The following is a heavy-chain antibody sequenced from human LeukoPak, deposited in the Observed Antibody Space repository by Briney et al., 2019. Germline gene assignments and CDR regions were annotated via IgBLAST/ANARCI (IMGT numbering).Heavy chain of an antibody. J-gene: IGHJ4*02. CDR2: ISSSGSDI. Sequence: GGSLRLSCAASGFTFSNYEMHWVRQAPGKGLEWVSYISSSGSDIYYADSVKGRFTISRDNAKNSPYLHMNSLRAEDTAVYYCARDYGGSSPFDYWGQGTLVTVSS. V-gene: IGHV3-48*03. CDR3: ARDYGGSSPFDY. D-gene: IGHD4-23*01. CDR1: GFTFSNYE.